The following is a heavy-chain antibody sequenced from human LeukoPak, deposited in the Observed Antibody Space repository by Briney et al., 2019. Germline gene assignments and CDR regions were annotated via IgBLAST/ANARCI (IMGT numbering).Heavy chain of an antibody. J-gene: IGHJ3*02. V-gene: IGHV5-51*01. Sequence: GESLKISCKGSGYSFTSYWIGWVRQMPGKGLEWMGIIYPGDSDTRYSPSFQGQVTISAAKSISTAYLQWSSLMASDPAMYYCARHAIGYCSSTSCHLDAFDIWGQGTMVTVSS. CDR1: GYSFTSYW. CDR2: IYPGDSDT. D-gene: IGHD2-2*01. CDR3: ARHAIGYCSSTSCHLDAFDI.